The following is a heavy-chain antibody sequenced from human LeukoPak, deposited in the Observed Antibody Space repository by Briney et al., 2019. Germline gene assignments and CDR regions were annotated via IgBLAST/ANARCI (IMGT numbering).Heavy chain of an antibody. CDR1: GGSISSGDYY. Sequence: SETLSLTCTVSGGSISSGDYYRSWIRQPPGKGLEWIGYIYNNGRTYYNPSLKSRVTISVDTSKNQFSLKLSSVTAADTAVYYCNYYGSGSYYRGVLDAFDIWGHGTMVTVSS. V-gene: IGHV4-30-4*01. CDR2: IYNNGRT. D-gene: IGHD3-10*01. CDR3: NYYGSGSYYRGVLDAFDI. J-gene: IGHJ3*02.